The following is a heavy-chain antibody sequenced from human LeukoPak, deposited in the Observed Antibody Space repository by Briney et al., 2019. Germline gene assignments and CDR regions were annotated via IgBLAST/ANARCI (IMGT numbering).Heavy chain of an antibody. V-gene: IGHV3-30*02. J-gene: IGHJ5*02. CDR1: GFTFSSYG. CDR3: AKDPSSIAARGRIRKGEGPRRTGDNWFDP. D-gene: IGHD6-6*01. CDR2: IRYDGSNK. Sequence: GGSLRLSCAASGFTFSSYGMHWVRQALGKGLEWVAFIRYDGSNKYYADSVKGRFTISRDNSKNTLYLQMNSLRAEDTAVYYCAKDPSSIAARGRIRKGEGPRRTGDNWFDPWGQGTLVTVSS.